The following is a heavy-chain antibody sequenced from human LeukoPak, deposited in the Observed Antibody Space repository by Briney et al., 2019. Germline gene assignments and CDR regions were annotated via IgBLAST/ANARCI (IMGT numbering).Heavy chain of an antibody. Sequence: SETLSLTCTVSGGSISSYFWSWIRQPPGKGLEWIGYIYHTGSTDYNPSLKSRVTMSVDTSKNQFSLKLNSVTAADTAVYYCARLTGVCGSGWRIDYWGQGTLVTVSS. D-gene: IGHD6-19*01. V-gene: IGHV4-59*04. CDR2: IYHTGST. CDR1: GGSISSYF. CDR3: ARLTGVCGSGWRIDY. J-gene: IGHJ4*02.